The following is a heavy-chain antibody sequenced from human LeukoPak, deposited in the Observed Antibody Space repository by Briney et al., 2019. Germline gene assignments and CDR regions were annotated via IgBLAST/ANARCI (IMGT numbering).Heavy chain of an antibody. D-gene: IGHD3-10*01. CDR2: IYTSGST. CDR3: ARDSPMVRGVIPNYYYYYMDV. V-gene: IGHV4-61*02. CDR1: GGSISSGSYY. J-gene: IGHJ6*03. Sequence: SQTLSLTCTVSGGSISSGSYYWSWIRQPAGKGLEWIGRIYTSGSTYYNPSLKSRVTISVDTSKNQFSLKLSSVTAADTAVYYCARDSPMVRGVIPNYYYYYMDVWGKGTTVTVSS.